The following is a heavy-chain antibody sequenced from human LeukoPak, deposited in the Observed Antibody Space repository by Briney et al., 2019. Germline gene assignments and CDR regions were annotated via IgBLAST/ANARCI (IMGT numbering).Heavy chain of an antibody. D-gene: IGHD6-19*01. Sequence: PGGSLRLSCAASGFTFSSYWMHWVRQAPGKGLEWIGEINHSGSTNYNPSLKSRVTISVDTSKNQFSLKLSSVTAADTAVYYCARAMAVAGREFDYWGQGTLVTVSS. CDR2: INHSGST. CDR3: ARAMAVAGREFDY. CDR1: GFTFSSYW. V-gene: IGHV4-34*01. J-gene: IGHJ4*02.